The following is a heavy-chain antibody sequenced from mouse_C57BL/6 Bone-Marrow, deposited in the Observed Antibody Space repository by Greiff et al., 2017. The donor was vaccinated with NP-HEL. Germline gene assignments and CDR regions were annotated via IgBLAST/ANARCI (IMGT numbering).Heavy chain of an antibody. CDR3: SSPGMDY. CDR2: INPYNGGT. J-gene: IGHJ4*01. V-gene: IGHV1-19*01. Sequence: VQLQQSGPVLVKPGASVKMSCKASGYTFTDYYMNWVKQSHGKSLEWIGVINPYNGGTSYNQKFKGKATLTVDKSSSTAYMELNSLASYDSAVYYDSSPGMDYWCQGTSVTVSS. CDR1: GYTFTDYY.